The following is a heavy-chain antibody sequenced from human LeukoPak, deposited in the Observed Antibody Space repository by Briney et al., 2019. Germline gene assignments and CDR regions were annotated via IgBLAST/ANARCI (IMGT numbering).Heavy chain of an antibody. CDR1: GFTFSSYS. V-gene: IGHV3-48*04. CDR3: AKARYYYYYGMDV. J-gene: IGHJ6*02. CDR2: ISYTGTTI. Sequence: GGSLRLSCAASGFTFSSYSMNWVRQAPGKGLGWLSYISYTGTTISYADSVKGRVTISRDNAKDSLYLQMNSVRAEDTAVYYCAKARYYYYYGMDVWGQGTTVTVSS.